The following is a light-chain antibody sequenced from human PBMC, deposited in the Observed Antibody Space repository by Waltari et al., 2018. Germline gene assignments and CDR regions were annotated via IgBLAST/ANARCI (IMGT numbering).Light chain of an antibody. V-gene: IGKV1-5*03. CDR2: KAS. CDR1: QSISSW. J-gene: IGKJ4*01. CDR3: QQYYSTPLT. Sequence: DIQMTQSPSTLSASVGPRVTITCRASQSISSWLAWYQQKPGEAPKFLIYKASTLESGVPARFSGSGSGTEFTLTISSLQAEDVAVYYCQQYYSTPLTFGGGTKVEIK.